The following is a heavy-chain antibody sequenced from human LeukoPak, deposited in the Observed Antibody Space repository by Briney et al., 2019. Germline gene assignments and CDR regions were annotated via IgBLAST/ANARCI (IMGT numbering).Heavy chain of an antibody. V-gene: IGHV1-18*01. CDR2: ISAYNGNT. CDR3: ARDLPPRVGATSCFDY. CDR1: GYTFTSYG. D-gene: IGHD1-26*01. J-gene: IGHJ4*02. Sequence: ASVKVSCKASGYTFTSYGISWVRQAPGQGLEWMGWISAYNGNTNYAQKLQGRVTMTTDTSTSTAYMELRSLRSDDTAVYYCARDLPPRVGATSCFDYWGQGTLVTVSS.